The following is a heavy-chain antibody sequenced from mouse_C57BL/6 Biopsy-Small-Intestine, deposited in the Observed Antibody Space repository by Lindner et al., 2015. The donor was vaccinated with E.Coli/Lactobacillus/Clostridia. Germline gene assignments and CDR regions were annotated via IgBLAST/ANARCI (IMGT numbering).Heavy chain of an antibody. Sequence: VQLQESGAELVKPGASVKLSCKASGYTFTSYWMYWVKQRPGQGLEWIGMTHPNSGSSNYNEKFKGKATLTVDKSSSTAYMQLSSLTSEDSAVYYCAKGDGSSPFVYWGQGTLVTVSA. V-gene: IGHV1-64*01. CDR3: AKGDGSSPFVY. D-gene: IGHD1-1*01. J-gene: IGHJ3*01. CDR2: THPNSGSS. CDR1: GYTFTSYW.